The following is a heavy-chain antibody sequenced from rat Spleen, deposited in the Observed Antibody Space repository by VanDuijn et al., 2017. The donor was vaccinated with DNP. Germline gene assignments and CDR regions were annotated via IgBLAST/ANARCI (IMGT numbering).Heavy chain of an antibody. CDR1: GITFSDHN. Sequence: EVQLVESGGGLVQPGRSLKLSCAVSGITFSDHNMAWVRQAPKKGLEWVATITNDGYNTYYRDSVKGRFTISRDNAKSTLYLQMDSLRYEDTATYYCATENLLYYYDGTDYFDYWGQGVMVTVSS. CDR2: ITNDGYNT. J-gene: IGHJ2*01. V-gene: IGHV5-7*01. CDR3: ATENLLYYYDGTDYFDY. D-gene: IGHD1-12*02.